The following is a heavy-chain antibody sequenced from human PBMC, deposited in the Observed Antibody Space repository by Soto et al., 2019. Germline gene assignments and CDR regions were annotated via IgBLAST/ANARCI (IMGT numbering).Heavy chain of an antibody. J-gene: IGHJ2*01. CDR1: GFTFRSYA. CDR3: AKGPAGPDWYFDL. CDR2: ISGSGIST. V-gene: IGHV3-23*01. Sequence: DVQLLESGGGLVQPGGSLRLSCAASGFTFRSYAMSWVRQAPGKGLEWVSGISGSGISTHYADSVKGRFTVSRDNSKNTLYQQMNSLRAEDTAVYNCAKGPAGPDWYFDLWGRGTLVTVSP.